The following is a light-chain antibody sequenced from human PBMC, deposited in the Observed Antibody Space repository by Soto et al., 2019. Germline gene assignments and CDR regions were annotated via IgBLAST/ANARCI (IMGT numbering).Light chain of an antibody. CDR1: SSSIGAGFD. CDR2: SNT. V-gene: IGLV1-40*01. Sequence: QSVLTQPPSVSGAQGQTVTSSCTGSSSSIGAGFDVHWYPQVPGTAPKLVLYSNTARPSAVPDRFSGSRSGSSGSLAIAGLQPEDEADYYSQSYDSCVTGAVFGTGTKGTVL. J-gene: IGLJ1*01. CDR3: QSYDSCVTGAV.